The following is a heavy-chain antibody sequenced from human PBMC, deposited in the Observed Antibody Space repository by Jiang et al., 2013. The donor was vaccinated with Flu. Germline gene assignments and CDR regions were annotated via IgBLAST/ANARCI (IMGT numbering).Heavy chain of an antibody. Sequence: GAEVKKPGESLKISCEVSGYSFTTYWIGWVRQMPGKGLEWMGVIFPGDSDTRYSPSFQGQVTISADKSTSTAFLQWSSLKASDTAMYYCARRVGGTATYDYWGQGTLVTVSS. J-gene: IGHJ4*02. CDR2: IFPGDSDT. D-gene: IGHD1-26*01. CDR3: ARRVGGTATYDY. CDR1: GYSFTTYW. V-gene: IGHV5-51*01.